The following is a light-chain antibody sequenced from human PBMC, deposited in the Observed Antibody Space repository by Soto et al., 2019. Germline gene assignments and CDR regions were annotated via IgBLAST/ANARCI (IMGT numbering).Light chain of an antibody. CDR1: SSDVGGYNY. V-gene: IGLV2-14*01. J-gene: IGLJ3*02. Sequence: SALTQPASVSGSPGQSITISCTGTSSDVGGYNYVSWYQQHPGKAPKLMIYEVSNRPSGVSNRFSGSKSGNTASLTISWLQAEDEADYYCSSYTSSSTRVFGGGTKLTVL. CDR3: SSYTSSSTRV. CDR2: EVS.